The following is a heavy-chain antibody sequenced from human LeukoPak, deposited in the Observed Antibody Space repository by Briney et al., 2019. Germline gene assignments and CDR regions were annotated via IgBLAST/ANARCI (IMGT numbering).Heavy chain of an antibody. V-gene: IGHV5-51*01. Sequence: GESLKISCKGSGYSFTSYWIGWVRQMPGKGLEWMGMIYPGDSDTGYSPSFQGQVTISADKSISTAYLQWSSLKASDTAMYYCARGAYCSGGSCYRSYYYYYMDVWGKGTTVTVSS. CDR1: GYSFTSYW. CDR3: ARGAYCSGGSCYRSYYYYYMDV. CDR2: IYPGDSDT. J-gene: IGHJ6*03. D-gene: IGHD2-15*01.